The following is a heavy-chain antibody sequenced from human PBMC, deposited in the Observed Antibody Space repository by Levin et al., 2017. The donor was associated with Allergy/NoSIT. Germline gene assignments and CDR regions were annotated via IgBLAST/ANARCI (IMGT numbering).Heavy chain of an antibody. CDR3: AKDGLFGELWEYFDY. Sequence: GESLKISCAASGFTFSSYGMHWVRQAPGKGLEWVAVISYDGSNKYYADSVKGRFTISRDNSKNTLYLQMNSLRAEDTAVYYCAKDGLFGELWEYFDYWGQGALVTVSS. CDR1: GFTFSSYG. CDR2: ISYDGSNK. D-gene: IGHD3-10*01. J-gene: IGHJ4*02. V-gene: IGHV3-30*18.